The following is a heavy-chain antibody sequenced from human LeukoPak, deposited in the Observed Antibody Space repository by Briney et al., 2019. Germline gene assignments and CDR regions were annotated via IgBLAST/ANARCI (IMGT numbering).Heavy chain of an antibody. D-gene: IGHD1-26*01. CDR3: ARHGRLGGSYSP. J-gene: IGHJ5*02. V-gene: IGHV4-39*01. CDR2: IYNSGST. Sequence: SETLSLTCTVSGGSISSSSYYWGWIRQPPGKGLEWIGSIYNSGSTYNNPSLKSRVTISVDTSKNQFSMKLSSVIAADTAVYYCARHGRLGGSYSPWGQGTLVTVSS. CDR1: GGSISSSSYY.